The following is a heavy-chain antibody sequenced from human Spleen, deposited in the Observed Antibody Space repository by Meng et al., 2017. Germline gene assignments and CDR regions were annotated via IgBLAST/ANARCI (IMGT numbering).Heavy chain of an antibody. D-gene: IGHD3/OR15-3a*01. CDR2: IILIFGTA. CDR1: GGTFSSYA. J-gene: IGHJ5*02. V-gene: IGHV1-69*05. CDR3: ARHSAWVLQHILHSHFSDYFDP. Sequence: SVKVSCKASGGTFSSYAISWVRQAPGQGLEWMGGIILIFGTANYAQKFQGRFTITTDESTSTAYMELSSLRSEDTAVYYCARHSAWVLQHILHSHFSDYFDPWGQGTLVTVSS.